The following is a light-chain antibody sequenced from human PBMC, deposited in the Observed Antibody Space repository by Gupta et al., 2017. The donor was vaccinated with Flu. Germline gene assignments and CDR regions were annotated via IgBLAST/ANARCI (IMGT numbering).Light chain of an antibody. CDR1: QSLLHSNGYNY. J-gene: IGKJ1*01. V-gene: IGKV2-28*01. CDR2: LGS. Sequence: DIVMTQSPLSLPVTPGEPASISCRSSQSLLHSNGYNYLDWYLQKPGQSPQPLIYLGSIRASGVPDRFSGSGSGTDFTLKINRVEAEDVGVYYCMQALQTPWTLGQGTKVEIK. CDR3: MQALQTPWT.